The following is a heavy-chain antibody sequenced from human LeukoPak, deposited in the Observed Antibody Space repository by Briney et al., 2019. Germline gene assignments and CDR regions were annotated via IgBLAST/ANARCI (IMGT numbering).Heavy chain of an antibody. Sequence: GGSLRLSCAASGFTFSSYAMHWVRQAPGKGLEWVAVISYDGSNKYYADSVKGRFTISRDNSKNTLYLQMNSLRAEDTAVYYCAKDPVLRFLEWLLYSAFDIWGQGTMVTVSS. CDR1: GFTFSSYA. D-gene: IGHD3-3*01. J-gene: IGHJ3*02. CDR3: AKDPVLRFLEWLLYSAFDI. CDR2: ISYDGSNK. V-gene: IGHV3-30-3*01.